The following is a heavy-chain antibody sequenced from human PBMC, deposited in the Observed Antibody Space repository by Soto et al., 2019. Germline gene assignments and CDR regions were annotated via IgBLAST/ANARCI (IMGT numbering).Heavy chain of an antibody. V-gene: IGHV3-53*02. Sequence: EMQLVETGGGLIRPGGSLRLSCAVSGFSGSGDHMSWVRQAPGKGLEWVSVIYYGGTTYYADSVQGRFTISRDNSKNTLYLQMNDLRADDTAVYYCAREAAGFDIWGQGTLVTVSS. CDR3: AREAAGFDI. J-gene: IGHJ3*02. D-gene: IGHD6-13*01. CDR2: IYYGGTT. CDR1: GFSGSGDH.